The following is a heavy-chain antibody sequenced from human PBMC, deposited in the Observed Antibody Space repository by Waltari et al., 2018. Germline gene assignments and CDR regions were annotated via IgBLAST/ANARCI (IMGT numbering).Heavy chain of an antibody. V-gene: IGHV3-23*05. CDR3: VKVMGDLGTKYGLDV. D-gene: IGHD1-1*01. CDR2: INSYGSDT. CDR1: GFTFKDFD. J-gene: IGHJ6*01. Sequence: EEQLSESGGGLVQPGGSLRLSCAASGFTFKDFDMTWVRQAPGKGLEWVSNINSYGSDTQDADSVRGRFTMSRDNSRGTVSLEMNGLRAADTAVYYCVKVMGDLGTKYGLDVWGRGTTVTVSS.